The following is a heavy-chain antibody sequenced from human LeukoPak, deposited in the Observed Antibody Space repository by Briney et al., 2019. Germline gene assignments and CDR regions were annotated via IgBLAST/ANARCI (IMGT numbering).Heavy chain of an antibody. CDR3: AVRSIAVAGTAFDY. CDR2: ISGSGGST. Sequence: GGSLRLSCAASGFPFSSYAMSWVRQAPGKGLEWVSAISGSGGSTYYADSVKGRFTISRDNSKNTLYLQMNSLRAEDTAVYYCAVRSIAVAGTAFDYWGQGTLVTVSS. CDR1: GFPFSSYA. D-gene: IGHD6-19*01. V-gene: IGHV3-23*01. J-gene: IGHJ4*02.